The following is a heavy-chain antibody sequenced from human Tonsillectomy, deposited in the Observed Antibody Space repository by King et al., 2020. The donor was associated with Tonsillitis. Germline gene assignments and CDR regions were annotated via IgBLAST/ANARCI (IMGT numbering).Heavy chain of an antibody. J-gene: IGHJ3*02. CDR3: ARDRFGSGTI. Sequence: VQLVESGGGLVQPGGSLRLSCAASGLAATSNYMSWVRQVPGKGLDWFSVIYSGSGGSTYYADSVKGSFTISRDDFKNMLYLQMNSLRADDTAIYYCARDRFGSGTIWGQGTMVTVSS. CDR1: GLAATSNY. D-gene: IGHD3-10*01. V-gene: IGHV3-66*01. CDR2: IYSGSGGST.